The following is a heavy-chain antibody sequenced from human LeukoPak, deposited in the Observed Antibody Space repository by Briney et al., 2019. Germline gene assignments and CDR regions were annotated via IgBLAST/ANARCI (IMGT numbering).Heavy chain of an antibody. CDR1: GESFGDYY. CDR2: INHRGGT. D-gene: IGHD3-10*01. J-gene: IGHJ5*02. CDR3: VRLLPMIRGHWFDP. Sequence: PSETLSLTCAVYGESFGDYYRSWIRQSPGKGLEWIGDINHRGGTNYNASLKSRVTLFVHTSKNQFSLQLTSVTAADTAMYYCVRLLPMIRGHWFDPWGQGTLVTVSS. V-gene: IGHV4-34*01.